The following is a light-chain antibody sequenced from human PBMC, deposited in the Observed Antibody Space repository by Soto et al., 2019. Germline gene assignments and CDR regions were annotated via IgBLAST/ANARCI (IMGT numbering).Light chain of an antibody. V-gene: IGKV3-15*01. CDR2: GSS. Sequence: EIVLTHAPVALSISRLETANLSCRASQYIGSNLAWYQQKTGQAPGLLIYGSSTRATGITARFSGFGSGPEFTLNISRLHPEDFAVYYCEQYNNWTITVGPGTRLE. J-gene: IGKJ5*01. CDR3: EQYNNWTIT. CDR1: QYIGSN.